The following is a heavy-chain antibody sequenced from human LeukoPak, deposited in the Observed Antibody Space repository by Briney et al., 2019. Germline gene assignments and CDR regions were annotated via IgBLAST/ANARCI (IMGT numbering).Heavy chain of an antibody. CDR1: GFTFSSYW. J-gene: IGHJ6*03. CDR3: AKESGSRSYYYYMDV. D-gene: IGHD2-2*01. V-gene: IGHV3-7*01. Sequence: GSLRLSCAASGFTFSSYWMTWVRQAPGKGLEWVANIKQDGSEQYYVDSVKGRFTISRDNAKNSLYLQMNSLRAEDTAVYYCAKESGSRSYYYYMDVWGKGTTVTVSS. CDR2: IKQDGSEQ.